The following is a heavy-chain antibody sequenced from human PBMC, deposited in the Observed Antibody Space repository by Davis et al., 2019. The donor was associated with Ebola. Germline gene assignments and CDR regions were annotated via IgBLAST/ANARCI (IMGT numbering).Heavy chain of an antibody. J-gene: IGHJ4*02. Sequence: ASVKVSCKASGYTFTSYGISWVRQAPGQGLEWMGWISAYNGNTNYAQKFQGRVTITADESTSTAYMELSSLRSEDTAVYYCARDRPNYGSGSYFDYWGQGTLVTVSS. CDR1: GYTFTSYG. CDR2: ISAYNGNT. CDR3: ARDRPNYGSGSYFDY. D-gene: IGHD3-10*01. V-gene: IGHV1-18*01.